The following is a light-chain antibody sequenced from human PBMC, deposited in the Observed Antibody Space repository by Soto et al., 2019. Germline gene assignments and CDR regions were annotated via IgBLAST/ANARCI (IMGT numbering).Light chain of an antibody. Sequence: EIVLTQSPGTLSLSPGERATLSCRASHSVSSTYLAWYQQKPGQPPRLLIYGASSRAAVITARFSGSGSGTAFTLTISRLEAEDFAVYYCQQYGSSPPYTFGQGTKLEIK. CDR1: HSVSSTY. CDR3: QQYGSSPPYT. V-gene: IGKV3-20*01. CDR2: GAS. J-gene: IGKJ2*01.